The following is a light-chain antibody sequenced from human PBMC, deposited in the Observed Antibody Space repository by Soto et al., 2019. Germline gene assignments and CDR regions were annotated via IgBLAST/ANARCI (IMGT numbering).Light chain of an antibody. J-gene: IGKJ1*01. V-gene: IGKV1-5*03. CDR1: QSISSW. CDR2: KAS. Sequence: DIQITQSPSTLSASVGDRVTITCRASQSISSWLAWYQQKPGKAPKLLIYKASSLQSGVPSRFSGSGSGTEFPLTISSLQPDDFATYYCQQYNSYSTFGQGTKVEIK. CDR3: QQYNSYST.